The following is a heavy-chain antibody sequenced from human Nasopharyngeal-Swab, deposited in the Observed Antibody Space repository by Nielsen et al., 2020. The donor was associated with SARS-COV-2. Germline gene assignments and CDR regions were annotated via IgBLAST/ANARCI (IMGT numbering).Heavy chain of an antibody. V-gene: IGHV3-21*01. CDR2: ISSSSSYI. D-gene: IGHD3-3*01. J-gene: IGHJ6*02. CDR1: GGSFSGHQ. CDR3: ARDGLDYDFWSAYFMDV. Sequence: GGSLRLSCAVYGGSFSGHQWSWVRQAPGKGLEWVSSISSSSSYIYYADSVKGRFTISRDNAKNSLYLQMNSLRAEDTAVYYCARDGLDYDFWSAYFMDVWGQGTTVTVSS.